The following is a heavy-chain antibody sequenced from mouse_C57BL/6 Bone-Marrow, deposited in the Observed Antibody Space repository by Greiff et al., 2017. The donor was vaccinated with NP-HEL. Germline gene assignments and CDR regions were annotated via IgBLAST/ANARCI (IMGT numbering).Heavy chain of an antibody. CDR2: INPNYGTT. D-gene: IGHD1-1*01. Sequence: EVKLMESGPELVKPGASVKISCKASGYSFTDYNMNWVKQSNGKSLEWIGVINPNYGTTSYNQKFKGKATLTVDQSSSTAYMQLNSLTSEDSAVYYCARYGSSYKYWYFDVWGTGTTVTVSS. CDR1: GYSFTDYN. CDR3: ARYGSSYKYWYFDV. V-gene: IGHV1-39*01. J-gene: IGHJ1*03.